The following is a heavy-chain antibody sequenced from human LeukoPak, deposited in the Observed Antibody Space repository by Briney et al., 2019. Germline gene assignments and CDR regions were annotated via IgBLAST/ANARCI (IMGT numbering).Heavy chain of an antibody. V-gene: IGHV4-31*03. J-gene: IGHJ4*02. Sequence: SETLSLTCTASGGSISSGGYYWSWIRQHPGKGLEWIGYIYYSGSTYYNPSLKSRVTISVDTSKNQFSLKLSSVTAADTAVYYCARVGYGDYVVDYWGQGTLVTVSS. CDR2: IYYSGST. D-gene: IGHD4-17*01. CDR1: GGSISSGGYY. CDR3: ARVGYGDYVVDY.